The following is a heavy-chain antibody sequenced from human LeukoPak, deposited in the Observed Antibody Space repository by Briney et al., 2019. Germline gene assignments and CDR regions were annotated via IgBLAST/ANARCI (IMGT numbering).Heavy chain of an antibody. J-gene: IGHJ1*01. CDR2: ISAYNGNT. V-gene: IGHV1-18*01. D-gene: IGHD4-17*01. CDR3: ATADPYDYGDYVHQH. CDR1: GYTFTSYG. Sequence: ASVKVSCKASGYTFTSYGISWVRQAPGQGLEWMGWISAYNGNTNYAQKLQGRVTMTTDTSTSTAYMELRSLRSEDTAVYYCATADPYDYGDYVHQHWGQGTLVTVSS.